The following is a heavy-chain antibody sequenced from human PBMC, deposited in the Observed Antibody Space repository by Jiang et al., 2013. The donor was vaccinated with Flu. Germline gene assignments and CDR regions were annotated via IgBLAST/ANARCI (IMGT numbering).Heavy chain of an antibody. CDR3: ARMSPMDYYDSSGYYLED. Sequence: PGKGLEWWELHGMMEFINTMQTTVRGRFTISRDNSKSLLYLQMNSLRAEDTAVYYCARMSPMDYYDSSGYYLEDWGQGTLVTVSS. CDR2: HGMMEFI. J-gene: IGHJ4*02. V-gene: IGHV3-33*01. D-gene: IGHD3-22*01.